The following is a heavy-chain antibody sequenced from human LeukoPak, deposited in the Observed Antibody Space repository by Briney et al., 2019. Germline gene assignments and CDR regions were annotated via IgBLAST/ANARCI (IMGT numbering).Heavy chain of an antibody. J-gene: IGHJ5*02. D-gene: IGHD4-23*01. Sequence: GGSLRLSCAASGFTVSSNYMSWVRQAPGKGLEWVSVIYSGGSTYYADSVKGRFTISRDNSKNTLYLQMNSLRAEDTAVYYCARGRDYSGNWPNWFDPWGQGTLVTVSS. CDR2: IYSGGST. CDR3: ARGRDYSGNWPNWFDP. V-gene: IGHV3-66*01. CDR1: GFTVSSNY.